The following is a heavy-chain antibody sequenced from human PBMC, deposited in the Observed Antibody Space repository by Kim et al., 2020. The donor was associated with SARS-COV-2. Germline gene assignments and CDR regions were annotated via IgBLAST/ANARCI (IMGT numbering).Heavy chain of an antibody. Sequence: SETLSLTCAVYGGSFSGYYWSWIRQPPGKGLEWIGEINHSGSTNYNPSLKSRVTISVDTSKNQFSLKLSSVTAADTAVYYCASPLVVPAAIRSYDAFDIWGQGTMVTVSS. CDR3: ASPLVVPAAIRSYDAFDI. CDR1: GGSFSGYY. D-gene: IGHD2-2*02. CDR2: INHSGST. V-gene: IGHV4-34*01. J-gene: IGHJ3*02.